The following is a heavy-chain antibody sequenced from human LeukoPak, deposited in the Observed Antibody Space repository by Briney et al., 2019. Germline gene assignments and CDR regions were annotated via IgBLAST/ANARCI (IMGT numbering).Heavy chain of an antibody. CDR2: IRYDGSNK. CDR1: GFTFSSYG. J-gene: IGHJ4*02. D-gene: IGHD5-12*01. CDR3: AREGRSGYEIVTDY. V-gene: IGHV3-33*01. Sequence: GGSLRLSCAASGFTFSSYGMHWVRQAPGKGLEWVAVIRYDGSNKYYADSVKGRFTISRDNSKNTLYLQMNSLRAEDTAVYYCAREGRSGYEIVTDYWGQGTLVTVSS.